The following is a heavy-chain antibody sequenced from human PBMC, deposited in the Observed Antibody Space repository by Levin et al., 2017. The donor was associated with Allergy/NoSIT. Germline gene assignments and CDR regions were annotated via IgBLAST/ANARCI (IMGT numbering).Heavy chain of an antibody. D-gene: IGHD1-26*01. J-gene: IGHJ5*02. CDR3: ARMWELESSWFDP. CDR1: GGTFSSYA. V-gene: IGHV1-69*13. CDR2: IIPIFGTA. Sequence: SVKVSCKASGGTFSSYAISWVRQAPGQGLEWMGGIIPIFGTANYAQKFQGRVTITADESTSTAYMELSSLRSEDTAVYYCARMWELESSWFDPWGQGTLVTVSS.